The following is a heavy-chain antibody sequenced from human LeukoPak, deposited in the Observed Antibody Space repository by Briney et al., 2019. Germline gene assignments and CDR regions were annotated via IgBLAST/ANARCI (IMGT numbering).Heavy chain of an antibody. J-gene: IGHJ5*02. D-gene: IGHD5-18*01. Sequence: GGSLRLSCAASGFTFSSYSMNWVRQAPGKGLEWVSYISSSSSTIYYADSVKGRFTISRDNAKNPLYLQMNSLRAEDTAVYYCARQKGYSYGYGHGWFDPWGQGTLVTVSS. CDR3: ARQKGYSYGYGHGWFDP. CDR1: GFTFSSYS. V-gene: IGHV3-48*01. CDR2: ISSSSSTI.